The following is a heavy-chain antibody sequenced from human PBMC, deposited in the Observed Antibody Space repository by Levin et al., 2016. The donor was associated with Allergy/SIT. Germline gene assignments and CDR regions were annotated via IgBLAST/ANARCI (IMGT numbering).Heavy chain of an antibody. CDR1: GFTFSSYW. Sequence: GESLKISCAASGFTFSSYWMHWVRQAPGKGLVWVSRINSDGSSTSYADSVKGRFTISRDNAKNTLYLQMNSLRAEDTAVYYCARALRLGSPRRGFDYWGQGTLVTVSS. D-gene: IGHD3-16*01. J-gene: IGHJ4*02. V-gene: IGHV3-74*01. CDR2: INSDGSST. CDR3: ARALRLGSPRRGFDY.